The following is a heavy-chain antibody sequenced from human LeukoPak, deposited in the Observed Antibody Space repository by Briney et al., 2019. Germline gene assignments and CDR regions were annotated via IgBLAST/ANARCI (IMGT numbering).Heavy chain of an antibody. D-gene: IGHD6-13*01. J-gene: IGHJ4*02. Sequence: GGSLRLSCAASGFTFSSYGMLWVRQAPGKGLEWVAFIRNDGGNKYYADSVKGRFTISRDNSKNTLYVQMNSLRAEDTAVYYCAKGFGYSSSWYEGSIYFDYWGQGTLVTVSS. CDR2: IRNDGGNK. CDR1: GFTFSSYG. V-gene: IGHV3-30*02. CDR3: AKGFGYSSSWYEGSIYFDY.